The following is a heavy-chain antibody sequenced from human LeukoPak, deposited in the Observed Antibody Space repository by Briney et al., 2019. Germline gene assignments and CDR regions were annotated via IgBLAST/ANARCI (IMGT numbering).Heavy chain of an antibody. CDR2: IGGNTGII. CDR3: ASLVVVNDY. D-gene: IGHD2-15*01. J-gene: IGHJ4*02. V-gene: IGHV3-48*01. Sequence: PGGSLRLSCEASGFTFNIFSMNWVRQAPGKGLEWLSYIGGNTGIIWYADSVKGRFTISRDNAKNSLYLQMNSLGVEDTAVYYCASLVVVNDYWGQGTLVTVSS. CDR1: GFTFNIFS.